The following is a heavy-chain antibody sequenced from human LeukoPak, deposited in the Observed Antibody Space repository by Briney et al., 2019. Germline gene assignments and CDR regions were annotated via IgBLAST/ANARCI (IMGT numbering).Heavy chain of an antibody. Sequence: WETLCLTCTVSGVSISSSDYYWGWIRPAPGKGLEWIMSINDRGSTYYNPSLGRLTTICVDTSNNQFFLKNSSVTAADTVFYYCAKTRGRGQVDPGTSGYINYWGQGTLVSVSS. CDR2: INDRGST. V-gene: IGHV4-39*01. CDR1: GVSISSSDYY. J-gene: IGHJ4*02. D-gene: IGHD3-22*01. CDR3: AKTRGRGQVDPGTSGYINY.